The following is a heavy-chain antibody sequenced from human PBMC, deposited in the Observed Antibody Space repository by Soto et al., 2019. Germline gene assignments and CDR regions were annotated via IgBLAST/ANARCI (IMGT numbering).Heavy chain of an antibody. CDR1: GGTFTTYD. D-gene: IGHD6-19*01. CDR3: ARDRSSSWYKGTFYFDS. J-gene: IGHJ4*02. V-gene: IGHV1-69*06. Sequence: QVQLVQSGAEVRKPGSSVKVSCKASGGTFTTYDISWVRQAPGQGLEWMGGIIPLFDATKYAQKFQGRVTITADKSTGTAYMALSSLRSEDTAMYYCARDRSSSWYKGTFYFDSWGQGTLVTVSS. CDR2: IIPLFDAT.